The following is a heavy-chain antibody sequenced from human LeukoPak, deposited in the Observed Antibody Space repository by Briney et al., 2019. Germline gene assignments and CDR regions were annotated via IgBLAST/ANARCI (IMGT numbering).Heavy chain of an antibody. D-gene: IGHD3-10*01. V-gene: IGHV3-30*18. CDR3: AKASNSGYFYGSGRYENWFDA. J-gene: IGHJ5*02. CDR1: XFSFXAXX. Sequence: XXXGTXXFSFXAXXMHWVRQAPGKXLEXXXVIXYDGGNKFYADSVKGRFTISRDNSKNTMSLQMNSLRAEDTALYYCAKASNSGYFYGSGRYENWFDAWGQGTLVTVSS. CDR2: IXYDGGNK.